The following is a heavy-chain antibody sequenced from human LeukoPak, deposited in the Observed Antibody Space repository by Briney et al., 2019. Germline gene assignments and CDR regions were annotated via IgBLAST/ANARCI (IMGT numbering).Heavy chain of an antibody. Sequence: GSLRLSCAASGFTFSSYAMSWVRKAPGKGLEWVSAIICSGGSTYYADSVKGRFTISRDNSKNTLYLQMNSLRAEDTAVYYCATAHDYGSHDFRYWGQGTLVTVSS. CDR2: IICSGGST. V-gene: IGHV3-23*01. CDR3: ATAHDYGSHDFRY. CDR1: GFTFSSYA. J-gene: IGHJ4*02. D-gene: IGHD4-17*01.